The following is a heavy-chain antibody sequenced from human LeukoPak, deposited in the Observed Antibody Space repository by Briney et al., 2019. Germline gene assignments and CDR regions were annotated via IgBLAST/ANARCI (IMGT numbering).Heavy chain of an antibody. D-gene: IGHD2-15*01. V-gene: IGHV4-38-2*02. Sequence: SETLSLTCTVSGYSISSGYYWGWIRQPPGKGLVWIGEINHSGSTNYNPSLKSRVTISVDTSKNQFSLKLSSVTAADTAVYDCARHDCSGGSCYSRPGYDYWGQGTLVTVSS. J-gene: IGHJ4*02. CDR3: ARHDCSGGSCYSRPGYDY. CDR2: INHSGST. CDR1: GYSISSGYY.